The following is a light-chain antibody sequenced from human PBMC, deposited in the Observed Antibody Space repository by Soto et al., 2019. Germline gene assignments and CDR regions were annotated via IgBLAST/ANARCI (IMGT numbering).Light chain of an antibody. Sequence: ENVLTQSPGTLSLSPGERATISCRASQSVSLNYLAWYQQKPGQAPRLLIYGASSRATGIPDRLSGSGSGTDFTLTISRLEPADFAVYYCQQYGDSPITFGQGTRLEI. CDR2: GAS. J-gene: IGKJ5*01. CDR3: QQYGDSPIT. V-gene: IGKV3-20*01. CDR1: QSVSLNY.